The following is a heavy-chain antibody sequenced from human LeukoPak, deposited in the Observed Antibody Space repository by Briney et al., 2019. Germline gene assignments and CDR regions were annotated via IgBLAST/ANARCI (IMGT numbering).Heavy chain of an antibody. CDR1: GGSISSGGHS. D-gene: IGHD6-13*01. V-gene: IGHV4-30-2*01. CDR2: IYHSGST. CDR3: ARVGSSSWYGEYYFDY. J-gene: IGHJ4*02. Sequence: SQTLSLTCAVSGGSISSGGHSRSWIRQPPGKGLEWIGYIYHSGSTYYNPSLKSRVTISVDRSKNQFSLKLSSVTAADTAVYYCARVGSSSWYGEYYFDYWGQGTLVTVSS.